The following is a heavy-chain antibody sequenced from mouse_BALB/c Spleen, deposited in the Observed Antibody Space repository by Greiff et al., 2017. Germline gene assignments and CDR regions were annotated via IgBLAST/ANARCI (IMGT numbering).Heavy chain of an antibody. CDR1: GYTFTSYY. V-gene: IGHV1-53*01. CDR2: INPSNGGT. Sequence: QVQLQQPGAELVKPGASVKLSCKASGYTFTSYYMYWVKQRPGQGLEWIGGINPSNGGTNFNEKFKSKATLTVDKSSSTAYMELRSLTSEDTAVYYCERGYGSSYDYWGQGTTLTVSS. CDR3: ERGYGSSYDY. D-gene: IGHD1-1*01. J-gene: IGHJ2*01.